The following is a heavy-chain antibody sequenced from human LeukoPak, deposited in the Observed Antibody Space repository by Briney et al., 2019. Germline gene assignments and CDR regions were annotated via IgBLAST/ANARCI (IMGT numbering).Heavy chain of an antibody. Sequence: GGSLRLSCAASGFTFSSYSMIWVRQAPGKGLEWVSSISSSSSYIYYADSVKGRFTISRDNAKNSLYLQMNSLRAEDTAVYYCARDSPAYGMDVWGQGTTVTVSS. V-gene: IGHV3-21*01. CDR3: ARDSPAYGMDV. CDR1: GFTFSSYS. J-gene: IGHJ6*02. CDR2: ISSSSSYI.